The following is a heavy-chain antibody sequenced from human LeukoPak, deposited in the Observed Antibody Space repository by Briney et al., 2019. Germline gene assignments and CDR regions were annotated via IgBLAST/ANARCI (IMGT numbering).Heavy chain of an antibody. D-gene: IGHD3-22*01. CDR3: ALWGNYYDSSGDY. CDR2: INPNSGGT. Sequence: EASVKVSCTASGYTFTGYYMHWVRQAPGQGLEWMGWINPNSGGTNYAQKFQGRVTMTRDTSISTAYMELSRLRSDDTAVYYCALWGNYYDSSGDYWGQGTLVTVSS. CDR1: GYTFTGYY. J-gene: IGHJ4*02. V-gene: IGHV1-2*02.